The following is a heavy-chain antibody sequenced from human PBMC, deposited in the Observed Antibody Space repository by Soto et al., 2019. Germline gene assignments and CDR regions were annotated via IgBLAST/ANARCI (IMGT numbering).Heavy chain of an antibody. CDR1: GGSFSGYY. V-gene: IGHV4-34*01. J-gene: IGHJ5*02. D-gene: IGHD6-13*01. CDR3: ARGLVAAAGKGGWFDP. Sequence: PSETLSLTCAVYGGSFSGYYWSWIRQPPGKGLEWIGEINHSGGTNYNPSLKSRVTISVDTSKNQFSLKLSSVTAADTAVYYCARGLVAAAGKGGWFDPWGQGTLVTVSS. CDR2: INHSGGT.